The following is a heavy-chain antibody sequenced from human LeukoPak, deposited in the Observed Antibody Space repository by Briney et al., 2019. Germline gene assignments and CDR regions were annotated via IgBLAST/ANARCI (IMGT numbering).Heavy chain of an antibody. CDR3: ARGRIAVAGTKNYFDY. J-gene: IGHJ4*02. CDR1: GGSISSDDYS. V-gene: IGHV4-30-2*01. D-gene: IGHD6-19*01. CDR2: IYHSGGT. Sequence: PSETLSLTCAVSGGSISSDDYSWNWIRQPPGKGLEWIGFIYHSGGTYYNPSLKSRVTISVDRSKNQFSLKLSSVTAADTAVYYCARGRIAVAGTKNYFDYWGQGTLVTVSS.